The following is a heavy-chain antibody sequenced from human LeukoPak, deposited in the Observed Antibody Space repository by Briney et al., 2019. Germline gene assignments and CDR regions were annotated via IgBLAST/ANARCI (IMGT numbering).Heavy chain of an antibody. D-gene: IGHD6-13*01. CDR3: ARDTPGSWYYFDF. CDR2: IYSSGST. Sequence: PSETLSLTCTVSGGSISSYYWSWIRQPPGKGLEWIGYIYSSGSTNYNPSLKSRVTISVDTSKNQFSLKLSSVTAADTAMYYCARDTPGSWYYFDFWGQGTLVTVSS. J-gene: IGHJ4*02. V-gene: IGHV4-59*01. CDR1: GGSISSYY.